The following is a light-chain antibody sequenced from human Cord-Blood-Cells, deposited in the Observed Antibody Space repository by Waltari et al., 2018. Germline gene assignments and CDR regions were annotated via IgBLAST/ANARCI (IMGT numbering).Light chain of an antibody. J-gene: IGLJ3*02. CDR3: CSYAGSWV. CDR1: SSDVGSYNL. V-gene: IGLV2-23*01. CDR2: EGS. Sequence: QSALTQPASVCGCPGQSITISCTGTSSDVGSYNLVSWYQQHPGKAPKLMIYEGSKRPSWVSNRFSGSKSGNTASLTISGLQAEDEADYYCCSYAGSWVFGGGTKLTVL.